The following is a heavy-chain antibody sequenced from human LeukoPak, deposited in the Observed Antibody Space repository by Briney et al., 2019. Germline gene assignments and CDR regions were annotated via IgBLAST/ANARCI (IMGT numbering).Heavy chain of an antibody. Sequence: GGSLRLSCAASGFTVSSNYMSWVRQAPGKGLEWVSVIYSGGSTYYADSVKGRFIISRDNSKDTVFLQMNSLRAEDTAVYYCARVLTSGYYYDSSSDYWGQGTLVTVSS. CDR1: GFTVSSNY. V-gene: IGHV3-53*01. J-gene: IGHJ4*02. CDR2: IYSGGST. D-gene: IGHD3-22*01. CDR3: ARVLTSGYYYDSSSDY.